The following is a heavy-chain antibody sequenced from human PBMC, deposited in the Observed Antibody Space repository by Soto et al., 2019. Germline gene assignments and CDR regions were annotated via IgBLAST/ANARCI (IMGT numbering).Heavy chain of an antibody. Sequence: ASVKVSCKASGYTFTTYGISWVRQAPGQGLEWMGWISAYNGNTNYALKFQGRVTMTTDTPTSTAYMELRSLRSDDTAVYYCARSGDPVDYFYYYGMDVWGQGTTVTVSS. V-gene: IGHV1-18*01. CDR2: ISAYNGNT. CDR3: ARSGDPVDYFYYYGMDV. J-gene: IGHJ6*02. D-gene: IGHD4-17*01. CDR1: GYTFTTYG.